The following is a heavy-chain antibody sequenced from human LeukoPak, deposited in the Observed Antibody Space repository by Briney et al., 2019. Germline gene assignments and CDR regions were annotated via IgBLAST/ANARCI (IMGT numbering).Heavy chain of an antibody. CDR2: INHSGST. V-gene: IGHV4-34*01. Sequence: SETLSLTCAVSGGSFSGYYWCWIRQPPGKGLEWIGEINHSGSTNYNPSLKSRVTISVDTSKNQFSLKLSSVTAADTAVYYCARDYYDSSGYYNPGHYFDYWGQGTLVTVSS. J-gene: IGHJ4*02. CDR3: ARDYYDSSGYYNPGHYFDY. D-gene: IGHD3-22*01. CDR1: GGSFSGYY.